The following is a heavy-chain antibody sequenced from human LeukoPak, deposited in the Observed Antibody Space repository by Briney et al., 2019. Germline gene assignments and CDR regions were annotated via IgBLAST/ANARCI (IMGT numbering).Heavy chain of an antibody. CDR2: ISYDGSNK. Sequence: PGGSLRLSCAASGFTFSSYAMHWVRQAPGKGLEWVAVISYDGSNKYHADSVKGRFTISRDNSKNTLYLQMNSLRAEDTAVYYCARDVWQLGMDVWGQGTTVTVSS. J-gene: IGHJ6*02. D-gene: IGHD2-15*01. CDR1: GFTFSSYA. V-gene: IGHV3-30*04. CDR3: ARDVWQLGMDV.